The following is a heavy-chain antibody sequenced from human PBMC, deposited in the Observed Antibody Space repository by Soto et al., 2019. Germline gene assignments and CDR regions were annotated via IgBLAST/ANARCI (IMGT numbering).Heavy chain of an antibody. V-gene: IGHV3-23*01. CDR1: GFTFRSYA. J-gene: IGHJ2*01. Sequence: PGGSQRLSCAASGFTFRSYAMSWVRQAPGKGLEWVSGISGSGISTHYADSVKGRFTVSRDNSKNTLYLQMNSLRAEDTAVYNCAKEPVGPDWYFDLWGRGTLVTVSS. CDR3: AKEPVGPDWYFDL. CDR2: ISGSGIST.